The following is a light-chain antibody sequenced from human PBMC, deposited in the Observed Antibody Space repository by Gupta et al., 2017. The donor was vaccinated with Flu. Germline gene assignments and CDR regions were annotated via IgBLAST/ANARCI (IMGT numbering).Light chain of an antibody. J-gene: IGLJ1*01. CDR3: QSFDTSRGGYV. V-gene: IGLV1-40*01. CDR1: SNMGACFK. Sequence: SNMGACFKVCWYQQPPGTAPKLIFFNNTNRPSGVPDRFSGSKSGTSASLATTGLQAEDEADYCCQSFDTSRGGYVFGPGTTVTVL. CDR2: NNT.